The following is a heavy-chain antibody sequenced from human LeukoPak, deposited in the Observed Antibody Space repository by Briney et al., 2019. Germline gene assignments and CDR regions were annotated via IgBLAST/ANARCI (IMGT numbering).Heavy chain of an antibody. CDR1: GGSISSSSYY. J-gene: IGHJ4*02. CDR3: ARDKRGGSPYYFDS. CDR2: IYTGGST. D-gene: IGHD2-15*01. Sequence: PSETLSLTCTVSGGSISSSSYYWSWIRQAAGKGVEWIGRIYTGGSTNYNPSLKSRVTISVDTSKNQFSLKLSSVTAADTAVYYCARDKRGGSPYYFDSWGQGTLVTVSS. V-gene: IGHV4-61*02.